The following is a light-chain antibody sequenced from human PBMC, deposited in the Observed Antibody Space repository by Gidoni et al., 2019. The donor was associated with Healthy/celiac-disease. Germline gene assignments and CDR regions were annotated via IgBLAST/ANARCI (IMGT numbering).Light chain of an antibody. CDR1: QSVSSN. CDR3: QQYNNWQT. V-gene: IGKV3-15*01. J-gene: IGKJ2*01. Sequence: VMTQSPATLSVSPGERATLSCRASQSVSSNLAWYQQKPGQAPRLLIYGASTRATGIPARFSGSGSGTEFTLTISSLQSEDFAVYYCQQYNNWQTFGQGTKLEIK. CDR2: GAS.